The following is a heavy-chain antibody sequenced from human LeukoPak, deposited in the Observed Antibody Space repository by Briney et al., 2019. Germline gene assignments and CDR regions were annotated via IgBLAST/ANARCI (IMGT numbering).Heavy chain of an antibody. J-gene: IGHJ4*02. V-gene: IGHV3-21*01. CDR2: ISSSSSYI. D-gene: IGHD4-17*01. CDR3: AAQPRGTTVTTHDY. Sequence: GGFLRLSCAASGFTFSSYSMNWVRQAPGKGLEWVSSISSSSSYIYYADSVKGRFTISRDNAKNSLYLQMNSLRAEDTAVYYCAAQPRGTTVTTHDYWGQGTLVTVSS. CDR1: GFTFSSYS.